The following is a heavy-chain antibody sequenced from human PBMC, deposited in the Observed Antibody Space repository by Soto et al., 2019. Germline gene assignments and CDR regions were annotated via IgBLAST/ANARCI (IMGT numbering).Heavy chain of an antibody. V-gene: IGHV3-74*01. CDR2: INSDGSST. CDR1: GFTFSSYW. D-gene: IGHD6-6*01. CDR3: ARSSIEPRVFMYPFDS. Sequence: GGSLRLSCAASGFTFSSYWMHWVRQAPGKGLVWVSRINSDGSSTSYADSVKGRFTISRDNAKNTLYLQMNSLRAEDTAVYYCARSSIEPRVFMYPFDSWGQGTLVTVSS. J-gene: IGHJ4*02.